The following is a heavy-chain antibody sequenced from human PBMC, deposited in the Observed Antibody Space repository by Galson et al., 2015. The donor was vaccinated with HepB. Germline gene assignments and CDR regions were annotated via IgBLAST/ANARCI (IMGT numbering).Heavy chain of an antibody. CDR1: GFTFSSYA. CDR3: ATAYRCSGGRCDSLGDD. V-gene: IGHV3-23*01. J-gene: IGHJ4*02. Sequence: SLRLSCAASGFTFSSYAMSWVRQAPGKGLEWVSAISGSGYTTYYGDSAEGRFTISRDNSKNTLYLQMNSLRAEDTAIYYCATAYRCSGGRCDSLGDDWGQGTLVTVSS. CDR2: ISGSGYTT. D-gene: IGHD2-15*01.